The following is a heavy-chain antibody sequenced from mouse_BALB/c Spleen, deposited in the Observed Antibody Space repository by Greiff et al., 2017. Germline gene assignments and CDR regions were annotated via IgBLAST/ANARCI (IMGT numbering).Heavy chain of an antibody. CDR1: GFNIKDTY. D-gene: IGHD1-1*01. CDR2: IDPANGNT. CDR3: ATFTGAWFAY. Sequence: EVQLQQSGAELVKPGASVKLSCTASGFNIKDTYMHWVKQRPEQGLEWIGRIDPANGNTKYDPKFPGKATITADTSSNTAYLQLSSLTSEDTAVYYCATFTGAWFAYWGQGTLVTVSA. J-gene: IGHJ3*01. V-gene: IGHV14-3*02.